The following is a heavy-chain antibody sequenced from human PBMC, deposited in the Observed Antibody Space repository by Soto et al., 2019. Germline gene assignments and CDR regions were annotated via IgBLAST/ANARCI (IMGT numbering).Heavy chain of an antibody. V-gene: IGHV1-2*04. J-gene: IGHJ6*02. CDR3: ARVAIGDIVVVPAAMGYYGMDV. CDR1: GYTFTGYN. D-gene: IGHD2-2*01. CDR2: INPNSGGT. Sequence: ASVKVSCKASGYTFTGYNMHWVRQAPGQGLEWMGWINPNSGGTNYAQKFQGWVTMTRDTSISTAYMELSRLRSDDTAVYYCARVAIGDIVVVPAAMGYYGMDVWGQGTTVTVSS.